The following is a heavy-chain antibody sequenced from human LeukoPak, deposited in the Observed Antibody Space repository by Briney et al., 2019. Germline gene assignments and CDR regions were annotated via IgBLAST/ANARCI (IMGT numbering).Heavy chain of an antibody. D-gene: IGHD3-22*01. CDR3: ARSIEVVVITPFDY. J-gene: IGHJ4*02. CDR2: FDHSGRT. CDR1: GGFFSGYY. Sequence: SETLSLTCAVYGGFFSGYYWSWIRQPPGKGLEWIGEFDHSGRTNYNPSIKSRVTISEDTPKKQFSLELSSVTAADTAVYYCARSIEVVVITPFDYWGQGTLVSV. V-gene: IGHV4-34*01.